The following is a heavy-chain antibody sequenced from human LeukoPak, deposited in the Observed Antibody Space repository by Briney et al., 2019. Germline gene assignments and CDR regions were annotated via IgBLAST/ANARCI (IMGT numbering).Heavy chain of an antibody. Sequence: GASVKVSCKASGYTFTGYYIHWVRQAPGQGLEWMGRINPNSGGTNYAQNFQGRVTMTRDTSISTAYMELSRLTSDVSAVYYCARGPGDTYTFLDIWGRGTMVTVSS. V-gene: IGHV1-2*06. CDR1: GYTFTGYY. CDR2: INPNSGGT. CDR3: ARGPGDTYTFLDI. D-gene: IGHD2/OR15-2a*01. J-gene: IGHJ3*02.